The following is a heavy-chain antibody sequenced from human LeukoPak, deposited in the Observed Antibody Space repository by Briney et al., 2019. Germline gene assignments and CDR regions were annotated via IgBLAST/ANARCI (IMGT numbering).Heavy chain of an antibody. CDR2: ISSSSSYI. CDR3: ARGGVLRFLEWLFSDYYFDY. V-gene: IGHV3-21*01. CDR1: GFTFSSYS. Sequence: PGGSLRLSCAASGFTFSSYSMNWVRQAPGKGLEWVSSISSSSSYIYYADSVKGRFTISRGNAKNSLYLQMNSLRAEDTAVYYCARGGVLRFLEWLFSDYYFDYWGQGTLVTVSS. D-gene: IGHD3-3*01. J-gene: IGHJ4*02.